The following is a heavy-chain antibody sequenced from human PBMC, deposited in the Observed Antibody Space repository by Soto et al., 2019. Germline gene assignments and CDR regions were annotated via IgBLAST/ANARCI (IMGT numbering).Heavy chain of an antibody. J-gene: IGHJ4*02. D-gene: IGHD6-13*01. CDR2: IIPIFGTA. CDR3: ARLPSGSRWYGRDY. Sequence: VQLVQSGAEVKKPGSSVKVSCKASGGTFSSYAISWVRQAPGQGLEWMGGIIPIFGTANYAQKFQGRVTITADESTSTAYMELSSLRSEDTAVYYCARLPSGSRWYGRDYWGQGTLVTVAS. CDR1: GGTFSSYA. V-gene: IGHV1-69*01.